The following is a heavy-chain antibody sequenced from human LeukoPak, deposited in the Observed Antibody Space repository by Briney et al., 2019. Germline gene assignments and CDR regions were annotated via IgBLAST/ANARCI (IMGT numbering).Heavy chain of an antibody. CDR2: ISDIGST. Sequence: SETLSLTCTVSGGSISSYSRSWVRQPPGKGLEWIAYISDIGSTNYNPSPKSRVTISLDTSKNQFSLKLSSVTAADTAVYYCAGHHPRNTVDFWGQGPLVTVS. D-gene: IGHD2/OR15-2a*01. J-gene: IGHJ4*02. CDR1: GGSISSYS. CDR3: AGHHPRNTVDF. V-gene: IGHV4-59*08.